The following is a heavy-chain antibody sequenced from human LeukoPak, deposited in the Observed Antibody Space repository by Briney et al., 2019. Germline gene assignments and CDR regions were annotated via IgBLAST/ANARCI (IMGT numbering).Heavy chain of an antibody. CDR1: GFSVTRNY. D-gene: IGHD1-1*01. Sequence: GGSLRLSCAASGFSVTRNYVSWVRQAPGKGLEWVSLMYSGGGTSYADSVKGRFTISRDTSKNTPYLQMSSLRAEDTALYYCARYDNGKDYFDYWGQGTLVTVSS. J-gene: IGHJ4*02. V-gene: IGHV3-53*01. CDR3: ARYDNGKDYFDY. CDR2: MYSGGGT.